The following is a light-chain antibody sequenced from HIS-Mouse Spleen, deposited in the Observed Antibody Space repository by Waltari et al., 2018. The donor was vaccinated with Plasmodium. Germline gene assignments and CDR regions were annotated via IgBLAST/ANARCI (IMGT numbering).Light chain of an antibody. Sequence: DIQMTQSPSSLSASVGDRVTITCRASQSISNYLNWYQQKPGKAPKFLIYAASTLQSGVPSRFSGSGSGTDFTLTISSLQPEDFATYYCQQFNSYPLTFGGGTKVEIK. CDR3: QQFNSYPLT. CDR1: QSISNY. V-gene: IGKV1-39*01. J-gene: IGKJ4*01. CDR2: AAS.